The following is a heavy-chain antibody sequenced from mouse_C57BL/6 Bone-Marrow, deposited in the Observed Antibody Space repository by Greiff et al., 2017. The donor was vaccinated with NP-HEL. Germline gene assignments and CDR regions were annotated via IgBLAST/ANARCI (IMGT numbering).Heavy chain of an antibody. Sequence: VHLVESGTVLARPGASVKMSCKTSGYTFTSYWMHWVKQRPGQGLEWIGMIHPNSGSTNYNEKFKSKATLTVDKSSSTAYMQLSSLTSEDSAVYYCARSGTTVVPGDYWGQGTSVTVSS. CDR2: IHPNSGST. V-gene: IGHV1-64*01. D-gene: IGHD1-1*01. CDR1: GYTFTSYW. J-gene: IGHJ4*01. CDR3: ARSGTTVVPGDY.